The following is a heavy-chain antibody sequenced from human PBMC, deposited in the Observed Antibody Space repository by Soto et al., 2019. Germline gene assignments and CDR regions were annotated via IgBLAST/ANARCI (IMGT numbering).Heavy chain of an antibody. J-gene: IGHJ6*01. D-gene: IGHD3-3*01. CDR3: PKDLNHDFWSGYYSYYYYGIDV. CDR2: FSGSGGGT. CDR1: EFTFSSYA. V-gene: IGHV3-23*01. Sequence: GRSLRLSCAASEFTFSSYAMSCVRQAPGEGLEWVSAFSGSGGGTYYADSVKGRFTISGYNSKNTLCLQMNSVRAEETAVYYCPKDLNHDFWSGYYSYYYYGIDVWRQGTPVTVSS.